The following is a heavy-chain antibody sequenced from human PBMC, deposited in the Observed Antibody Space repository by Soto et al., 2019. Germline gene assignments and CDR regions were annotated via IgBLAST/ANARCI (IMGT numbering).Heavy chain of an antibody. V-gene: IGHV4-30-2*01. D-gene: IGHD2-8*01. CDR3: ARERIESPLSTLGVYFDY. CDR2: IYHSGST. CDR1: GGSISSGGYS. Sequence: SETLSLTCAVSGGSISSGGYSWSWIRQPPGKGLEWIGYIYHSGSTYYNPSLKSRVTISVDRSKNQFSLKLSSVTAADTAVYYCARERIESPLSTLGVYFDYWGQGTLVTVSS. J-gene: IGHJ4*02.